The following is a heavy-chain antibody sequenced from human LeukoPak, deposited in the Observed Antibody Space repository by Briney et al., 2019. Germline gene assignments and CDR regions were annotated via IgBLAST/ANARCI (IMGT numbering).Heavy chain of an antibody. CDR1: GFTFSSYA. CDR3: AKAGAVVVVAAKFFDY. Sequence: GSLRLSCAASGFTFSSYAMSWVRQAPGKGLEWVSAISGSGGSTYYADSVKGRFTISRDNSKNTLYLQMNSLRAEDTAVYYCAKAGAVVVVAAKFFDYWGQGTLVTVSS. CDR2: ISGSGGST. J-gene: IGHJ4*02. D-gene: IGHD2-15*01. V-gene: IGHV3-23*01.